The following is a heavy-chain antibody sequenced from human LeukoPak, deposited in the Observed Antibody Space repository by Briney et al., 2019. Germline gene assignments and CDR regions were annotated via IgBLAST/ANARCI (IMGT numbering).Heavy chain of an antibody. CDR1: GLRFSDST. J-gene: IGHJ2*01. V-gene: IGHV3-73*01. D-gene: IGHD3-10*01. CDR3: AKTRSGFGEWYFDL. CDR2: VRRKANNYAT. Sequence: GGSLRLSCAASGLRFSDSTMHWVRQASGRGLEWVGRVRRKANNYATDYAASVNGGFVISRDDSKNTAYLQMNSLKTEDTAVYYCAKTRSGFGEWYFDLWGRGTLVTVSS.